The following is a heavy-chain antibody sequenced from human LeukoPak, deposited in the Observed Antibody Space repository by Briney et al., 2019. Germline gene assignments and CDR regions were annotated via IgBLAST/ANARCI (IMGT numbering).Heavy chain of an antibody. CDR3: AKELPLPEGRGYDY. J-gene: IGHJ4*02. Sequence: PGGSLRLSCAASGFTFDDYAMHWVRQAPGKGLEWVSGISWNSGSIGYADSVKGRFTISRDNAKNSLYLQMNSLRAEDTALYYCAKELPLPEGRGYDYWGQGTLVTVSS. V-gene: IGHV3-9*01. CDR1: GFTFDDYA. D-gene: IGHD1-14*01. CDR2: ISWNSGSI.